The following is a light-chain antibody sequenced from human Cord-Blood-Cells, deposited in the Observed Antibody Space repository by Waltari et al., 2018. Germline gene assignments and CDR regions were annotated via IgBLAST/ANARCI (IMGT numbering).Light chain of an antibody. Sequence: EIVMTQSPATLSVSPGESATLSCRASQSVSSNIAWYQQKPGQAPRLLIYGASTRATGIPARFSGSGSGTEFTLTISSLQSEDFAVYYCQQYNNWPPLTFGGGTKVEIK. V-gene: IGKV3-15*01. CDR1: QSVSSN. J-gene: IGKJ4*01. CDR2: GAS. CDR3: QQYNNWPPLT.